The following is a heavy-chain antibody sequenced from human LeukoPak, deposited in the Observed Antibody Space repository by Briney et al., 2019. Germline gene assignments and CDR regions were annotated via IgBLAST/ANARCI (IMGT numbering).Heavy chain of an antibody. D-gene: IGHD3-9*01. CDR3: ARGWYYDILAGPQGADF. Sequence: GGSLRLSCAASGLTFSKSWMSWVRQAPGKGLEWVAVIWYDGADKYYADSVKGRFTISRDDAKHTVYLQMNTLRAEDTAVYYCARGWYYDILAGPQGADFWGQGTLVTVSS. CDR1: GLTFSKSW. V-gene: IGHV3-33*07. J-gene: IGHJ4*02. CDR2: IWYDGADK.